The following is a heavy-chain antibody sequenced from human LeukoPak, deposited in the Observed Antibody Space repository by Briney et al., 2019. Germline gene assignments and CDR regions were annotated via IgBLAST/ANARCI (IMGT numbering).Heavy chain of an antibody. CDR2: IYDSGST. CDR1: GASIRSGDYY. CDR3: ARDCSGGSCYGAFDI. Sequence: SQTLSLTCTVSGASIRSGDYYWSWIRQPPGKGLEWIGYIYDSGSTYYNPSLKSRITISVDTFENRFSLKLSSVTATDTAVYYCARDCSGGSCYGAFDIWGQGTMVTVSS. D-gene: IGHD2-15*01. J-gene: IGHJ3*02. V-gene: IGHV4-30-4*01.